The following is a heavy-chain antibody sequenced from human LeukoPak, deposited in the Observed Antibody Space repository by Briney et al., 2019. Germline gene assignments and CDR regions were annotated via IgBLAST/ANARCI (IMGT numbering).Heavy chain of an antibody. CDR2: ISYDGSNK. V-gene: IGHV3-30*04. D-gene: IGHD6-13*01. J-gene: IGHJ4*02. CDR3: ARDPGIAAAGSWYFDY. CDR1: GFTFSSYA. Sequence: GGSLRLSCAASGFTFSSYAMHWVRQAPGKGLEWVAVISYDGSNKYYAGSVKGRFTISRDNSKNTLYLQMNSLRAEDTAVYYCARDPGIAAAGSWYFDYWGQGTLVTVSS.